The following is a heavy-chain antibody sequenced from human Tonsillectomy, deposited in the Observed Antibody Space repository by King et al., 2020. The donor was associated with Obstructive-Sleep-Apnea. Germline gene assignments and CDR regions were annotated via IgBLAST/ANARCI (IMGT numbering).Heavy chain of an antibody. CDR1: GGSISSSSYY. D-gene: IGHD3-22*01. CDR2: IYYSGST. Sequence: VQLQESGPGLVKPSETLSLTCTVSGGSISSSSYYWGWIRQPPGKGLEWIGSIYYSGSTYYNPSLKSRVTISVDTSKNQFSLNLSSVTAADTAVYYCARDLLYYYDSSGYYAAFDIWGQGTMVTVSS. J-gene: IGHJ3*02. V-gene: IGHV4-39*07. CDR3: ARDLLYYYDSSGYYAAFDI.